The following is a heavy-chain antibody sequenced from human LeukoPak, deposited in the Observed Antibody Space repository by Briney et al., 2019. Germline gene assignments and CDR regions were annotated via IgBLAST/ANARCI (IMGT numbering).Heavy chain of an antibody. D-gene: IGHD3-16*01. CDR1: GFTFSNYW. Sequence: GGSLRLSCAASGFTFSNYWMSWVRQAPGKGLEWVANIKEDGSEKYYVDSVKGRFTISRDNGKNSLYLQMNCLRVEDTAVYYCARGGLRYFALWGQGALVTVSS. V-gene: IGHV3-7*04. CDR3: ARGGLRYFAL. J-gene: IGHJ5*02. CDR2: IKEDGSEK.